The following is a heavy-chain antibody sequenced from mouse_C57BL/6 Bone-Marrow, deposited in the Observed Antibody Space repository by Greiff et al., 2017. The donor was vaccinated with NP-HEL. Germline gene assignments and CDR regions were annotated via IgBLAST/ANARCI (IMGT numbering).Heavy chain of an antibody. D-gene: IGHD2-3*01. CDR3: ARYGYYPYFDV. Sequence: QVQLKQPGAELVRPGSSVKLSCKASGYTFTSYWMEWVEQRPGQGLDWIGNIYPSDSDTHYNQKFKDKATLTVDKSSSTAYMQLSSLTSEDSAVYYCARYGYYPYFDVWGTGTTVTVSS. J-gene: IGHJ1*03. CDR1: GYTFTSYW. CDR2: IYPSDSDT. V-gene: IGHV1-61*01.